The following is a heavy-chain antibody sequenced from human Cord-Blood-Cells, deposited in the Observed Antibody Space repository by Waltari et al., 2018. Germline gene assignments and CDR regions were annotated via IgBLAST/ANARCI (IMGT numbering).Heavy chain of an antibody. V-gene: IGHV1-2*04. J-gene: IGHJ3*02. CDR2: INPNSGGT. D-gene: IGHD3-3*01. Sequence: QVQLVQSGAEVKKPGASVKVSCQAPGYTFPGDHIPRLRPAPGQGLEWMGWINPNSGGTNYAQKFQGWVTMTRDTSISTAYMELSRLRSDDTAVYYCARDRNRAFWSGYYAFDIWGQGTMVTVSS. CDR1: GYTFPGDH. CDR3: ARDRNRAFWSGYYAFDI.